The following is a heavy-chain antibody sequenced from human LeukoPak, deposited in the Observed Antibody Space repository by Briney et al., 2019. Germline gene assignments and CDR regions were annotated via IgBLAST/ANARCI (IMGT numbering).Heavy chain of an antibody. D-gene: IGHD1-20*01. CDR1: GYSFTSYW. CDR2: IYPGDSDT. V-gene: IGHV5-51*01. CDR3: SRPLKWNEVAFDI. J-gene: IGHJ3*02. Sequence: GESLKISCKGSGYSFTSYWIGWVRQMPGKGLEWMGIIYPGDSDTRYSPSFQGQVTISADKSITTAYLQWSSLRASDTALYYCSRPLKWNEVAFDIWGQGTMVTVSS.